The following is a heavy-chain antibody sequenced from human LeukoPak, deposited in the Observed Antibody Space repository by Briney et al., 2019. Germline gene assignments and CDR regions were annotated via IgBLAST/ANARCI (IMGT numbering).Heavy chain of an antibody. D-gene: IGHD3-16*01. J-gene: IGHJ4*02. Sequence: SETLSLTRALYGGSFSGYYWSWIRQPPRQGVEWIGEINHSGSTNYNPSLKSRVTISVDTSKNQFSLKLSSVTAADTAVYYCARVWGGGYYFDYWGQGTLVTVSS. CDR3: ARVWGGGYYFDY. CDR2: INHSGST. V-gene: IGHV4-34*01. CDR1: GGSFSGYY.